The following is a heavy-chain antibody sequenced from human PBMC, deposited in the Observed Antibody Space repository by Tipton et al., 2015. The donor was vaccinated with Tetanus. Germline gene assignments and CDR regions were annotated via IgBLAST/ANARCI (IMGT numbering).Heavy chain of an antibody. D-gene: IGHD4-23*01. CDR3: ARDGSYGGTLISDY. J-gene: IGHJ4*02. CDR1: GFTFSSHA. V-gene: IGHV3-23*01. CDR2: ISGSGGST. Sequence: SLRLSCAASGFTFSSHAMSWVRQAPGKGLECVSGISGSGGSTYYAYSVKGRFTISRDNGKNTLYLQMDSLRAEDTAVYYCARDGSYGGTLISDYWGQGTQVTVSS.